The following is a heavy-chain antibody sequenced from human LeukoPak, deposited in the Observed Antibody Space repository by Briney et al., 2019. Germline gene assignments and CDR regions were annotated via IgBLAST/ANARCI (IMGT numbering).Heavy chain of an antibody. CDR2: INSDGSST. Sequence: GGSLRLSCAASGFTFSSYWMHWGRQAPGKGLVWVSRINSDGSSTSYADSVKGRFTISRDNAKNTLYLQMNSLRAEDTAVYYCARGQDILTGYYLDYWGQGTLVTVSS. CDR1: GFTFSSYW. D-gene: IGHD3-9*01. J-gene: IGHJ4*02. V-gene: IGHV3-74*01. CDR3: ARGQDILTGYYLDY.